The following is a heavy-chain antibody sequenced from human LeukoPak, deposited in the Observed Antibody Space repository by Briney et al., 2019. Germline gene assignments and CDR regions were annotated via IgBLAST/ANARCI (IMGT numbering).Heavy chain of an antibody. CDR3: AGWSSGSSAYDI. D-gene: IGHD1-14*01. CDR1: GGSISSSSYV. Sequence: SENLSLNCTGSGGSISSSSYVRRWIRQPPGKGLERLGSIFHSGSTYYSPSFKSRVTISAATSKNQFSLRLPSVTAADTAVYYCAGWSSGSSAYDIWGHGTMVTVSS. J-gene: IGHJ3*02. V-gene: IGHV4-39*01. CDR2: IFHSGST.